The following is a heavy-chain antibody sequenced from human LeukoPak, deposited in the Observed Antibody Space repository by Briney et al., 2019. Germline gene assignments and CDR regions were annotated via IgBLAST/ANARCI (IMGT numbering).Heavy chain of an antibody. CDR3: ARSNYYILTGYYLYYFDY. J-gene: IGHJ4*02. CDR1: GGSISSHY. Sequence: SETLSLTCTVSGGSISSHYWSWIRQPPGKGLEWIGYIYYSGSTNYNPSLKSRVTISVDTSKNQFSLKLSSVTAADTAVYYCARSNYYILTGYYLYYFDYWGQGTLVTVSS. CDR2: IYYSGST. D-gene: IGHD3-9*01. V-gene: IGHV4-59*11.